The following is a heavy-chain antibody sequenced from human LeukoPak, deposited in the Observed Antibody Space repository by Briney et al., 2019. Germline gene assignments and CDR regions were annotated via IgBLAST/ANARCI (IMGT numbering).Heavy chain of an antibody. CDR3: ARDEVATISLDY. D-gene: IGHD5-12*01. CDR2: ISSSSSYI. Sequence: AGSLRLSCAASGFTFSSYSMNWVRQAPGKGLEWVSSISSSSSYIYYADSVKGRFTISRDNAKNSLYLQMNSLRAEDTAVYYCARDEVATISLDYWGQGTLVTVSS. CDR1: GFTFSSYS. J-gene: IGHJ4*02. V-gene: IGHV3-21*01.